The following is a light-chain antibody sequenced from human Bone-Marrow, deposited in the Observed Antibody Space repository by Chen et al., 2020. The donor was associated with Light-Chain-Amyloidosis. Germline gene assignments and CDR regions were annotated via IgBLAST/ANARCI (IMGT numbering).Light chain of an antibody. J-gene: IGLJ3*02. CDR1: NSDVGNYNL. V-gene: IGLV2-23*01. Sequence: QSALTQPASVCGSPGQSITISCPASNSDVGNYNLVSWYQHHPGKAPKLIIYGDFKRPSGVSNRFSGSKSGNTASLTISGLQNEDEAHYHCCAYTGSSTWVFGGGTKLTVL. CDR3: CAYTGSSTWV. CDR2: GDF.